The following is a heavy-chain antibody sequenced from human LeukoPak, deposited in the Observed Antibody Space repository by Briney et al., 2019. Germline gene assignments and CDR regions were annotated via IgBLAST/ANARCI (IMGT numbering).Heavy chain of an antibody. J-gene: IGHJ3*02. CDR2: IKQDGSEE. CDR3: ARDLPWYSGSYQAAFDI. V-gene: IGHV3-7*01. Sequence: PGGSLRLSCAAPGFTFSSYWMSWVRQAPGKGLEWVANIKQDGSEEYYVDSVKGRFTISRDNAKNSLYLQMNSLRAEDTAVYYCARDLPWYSGSYQAAFDIWGQGTMVTVSS. D-gene: IGHD1-26*01. CDR1: GFTFSSYW.